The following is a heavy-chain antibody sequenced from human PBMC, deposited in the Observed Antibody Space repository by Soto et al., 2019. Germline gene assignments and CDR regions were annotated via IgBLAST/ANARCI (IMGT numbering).Heavy chain of an antibody. V-gene: IGHV3-23*01. J-gene: IGHJ3*02. CDR2: TGGGGVST. CDR1: GFTFRSYA. Sequence: EVQLLESGGGLVEPGGSLRLSCAASGFTFRSYAMTWVRQAPGKGLEWVSYTGGGGVSTYYADSVKGRFTSSRDDSKNRLYLQMNSLRAVDTALYYCAKIVGGGSHHDAFDIWGQGTMVTVSS. CDR3: AKIVGGGSHHDAFDI. D-gene: IGHD2-15*01.